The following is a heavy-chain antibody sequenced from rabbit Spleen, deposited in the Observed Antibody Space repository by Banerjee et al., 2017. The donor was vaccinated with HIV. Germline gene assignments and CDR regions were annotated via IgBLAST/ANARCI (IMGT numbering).Heavy chain of an antibody. CDR3: ARDTGSSFSSYGMDL. V-gene: IGHV1S45*01. Sequence: QQQLEESGGGLVKPGGTLTLTCKASGIDFSSGYDMCWVRQAPGKGLEWIACIYTGNSKTYYASWAKGRFTISKTSSTTVTLQMTSLAVADTATYFCARDTGSSFSSYGMDLWGPGTLVTVS. CDR1: GIDFSSGYD. CDR2: IYTGNSKT. D-gene: IGHD8-1*01. J-gene: IGHJ6*01.